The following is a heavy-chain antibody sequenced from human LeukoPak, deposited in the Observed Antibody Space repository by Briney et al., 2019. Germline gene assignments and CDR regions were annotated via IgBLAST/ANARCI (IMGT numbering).Heavy chain of an antibody. CDR2: INPSGGST. D-gene: IGHD3-22*01. CDR3: ARVSGDSSGYYYLSDY. V-gene: IGHV1-46*01. CDR1: GYTFTSYY. J-gene: IGHJ4*02. Sequence: ASVKVSCKASGYTFTSYYMHWVRQAPGQGLEWMGIINPSGGSTSYAQKFQGRVTMTRDTSTSTVYMELSSLRSEDTAVYYCARVSGDSSGYYYLSDYWGQGTLVTVSS.